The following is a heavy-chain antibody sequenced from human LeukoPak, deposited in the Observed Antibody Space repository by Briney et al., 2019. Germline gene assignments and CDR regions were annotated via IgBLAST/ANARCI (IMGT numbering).Heavy chain of an antibody. CDR3: AKGSRSYDILTGY. J-gene: IGHJ4*02. CDR2: ISKDGSNK. Sequence: PGGSLRLSCAASGFTFSSYAMHWVRQAPGKGLEWVAVISKDGSNKYYADSVKGRFTISRDNSKNTLYLQMNSLRAEDTAVYYCAKGSRSYDILTGYWGQGTLVTVSS. V-gene: IGHV3-30*18. CDR1: GFTFSSYA. D-gene: IGHD3-9*01.